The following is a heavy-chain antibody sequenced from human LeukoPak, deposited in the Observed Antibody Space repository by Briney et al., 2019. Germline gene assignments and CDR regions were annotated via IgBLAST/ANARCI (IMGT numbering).Heavy chain of an antibody. V-gene: IGHV3-30-3*02. D-gene: IGHD6-6*01. CDR2: TSYDGSNK. CDR3: AKRIAAPPRSFDY. Sequence: GGSLRLSCAASGFTFSSYSMHWVRQAPGKGLEWVALTSYDGSNKYYADSVKGRFTISRDNSKNTLYLQMNSLRAEDTAVYYCAKRIAAPPRSFDYWGQGILVTVSS. J-gene: IGHJ4*02. CDR1: GFTFSSYS.